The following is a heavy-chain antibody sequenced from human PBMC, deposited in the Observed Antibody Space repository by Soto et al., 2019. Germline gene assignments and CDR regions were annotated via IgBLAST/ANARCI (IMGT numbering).Heavy chain of an antibody. D-gene: IGHD3-22*01. CDR2: ISSSGSTI. J-gene: IGHJ3*02. CDR3: AREAGYYDSSGYYYSTDAFDI. V-gene: IGHV3-48*03. CDR1: GFTFSSYE. Sequence: PVGSLRLSCAASGFTFSSYEMNWVRQAPGKGLEWVSYISSSGSTIYYADSVKGRFTISRDNAKNSLYLQMNSLRAEDTAVYYCAREAGYYDSSGYYYSTDAFDIWGQGTMVTVSS.